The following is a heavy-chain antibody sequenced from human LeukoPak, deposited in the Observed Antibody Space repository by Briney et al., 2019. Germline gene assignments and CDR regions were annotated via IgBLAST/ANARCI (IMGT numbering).Heavy chain of an antibody. D-gene: IGHD3-22*01. CDR1: GFTFSSYA. V-gene: IGHV3-23*01. Sequence: HPGGSLRLSCAASGFTFSSYAMSWVRQAPGKGLDWVSAISGSGGSTYYADSVKGRFTISRDNSKNTLYLQMNSLRAEDTAVYYCAKDQSGVGLTYYYDSSGYYQYFDYWGQGTLVTVSS. CDR2: ISGSGGST. CDR3: AKDQSGVGLTYYYDSSGYYQYFDY. J-gene: IGHJ4*02.